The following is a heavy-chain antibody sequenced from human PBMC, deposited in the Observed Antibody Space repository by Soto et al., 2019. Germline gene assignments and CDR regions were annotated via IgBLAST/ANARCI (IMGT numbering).Heavy chain of an antibody. J-gene: IGHJ4*02. CDR1: GGSISSYY. CDR2: IYYSGST. Sequence: SETLSLTCTVSGGSISSYYWSWIRQPPGKGLEWIGYIYYSGSTNYNPSLKGRVTISVDTSKNQFSLKLSSVTAADTAVYYCARANYDSSGGYDYWGQGTLVTVSS. D-gene: IGHD3-22*01. CDR3: ARANYDSSGGYDY. V-gene: IGHV4-59*08.